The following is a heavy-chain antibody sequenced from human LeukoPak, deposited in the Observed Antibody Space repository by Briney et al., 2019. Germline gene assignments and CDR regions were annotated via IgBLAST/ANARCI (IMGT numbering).Heavy chain of an antibody. Sequence: SETLSLTCAVYGGSFSGYYWSWIRQPPGKGLEWIGEINHSGSTNYNPSLKSRVTISVDTSKNQFSLKLSSVTAADTAVYYCARGSMGRLFDYWGQGTLVTVSS. CDR2: INHSGST. CDR3: ARGSMGRLFDY. CDR1: GGSFSGYY. J-gene: IGHJ4*02. D-gene: IGHD2/OR15-2a*01. V-gene: IGHV4-34*01.